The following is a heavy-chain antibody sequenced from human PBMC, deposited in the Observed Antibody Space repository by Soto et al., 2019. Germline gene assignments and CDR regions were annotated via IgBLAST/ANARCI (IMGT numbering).Heavy chain of an antibody. V-gene: IGHV5-51*01. CDR3: ARVGWPYTAFNF. D-gene: IGHD2-2*02. J-gene: IGHJ4*02. CDR2: VYPYDSDT. Sequence: GESLKISCQSSGYSFINFWIGWVLHMPGKGLELMGIVYPYDSDTKYSPSFQFQVTVSADESISNAYLHLSVLESCDTAMYFCARVGWPYTAFNFWGQASLVNVSS. CDR1: GYSFINFW.